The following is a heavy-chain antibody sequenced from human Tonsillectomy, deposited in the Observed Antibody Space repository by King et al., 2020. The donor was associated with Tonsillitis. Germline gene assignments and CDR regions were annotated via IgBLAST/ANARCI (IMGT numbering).Heavy chain of an antibody. J-gene: IGHJ3*02. D-gene: IGHD7-27*01. CDR3: ARRVPTGVAFDI. Sequence: VQLQESGPGLVKPSQTLSLTCTVSGGSISSGGYFWSWIRQHPGKGLEWIGHIYYSGSTYYNPSLKSRVSISLDTSKSQFSLKLTSVTAADTAVYYCARRVPTGVAFDIWGQGTMVTVSS. V-gene: IGHV4-31*03. CDR1: GGSISSGGYF. CDR2: IYYSGST.